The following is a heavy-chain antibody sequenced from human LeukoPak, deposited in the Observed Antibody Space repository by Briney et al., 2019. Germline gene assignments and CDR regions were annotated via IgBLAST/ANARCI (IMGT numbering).Heavy chain of an antibody. CDR1: GGSIRSTSYY. Sequence: PSEILSLTCTVSGGSIRSTSYYWGWIRQPPGKGLEWIGSIDYSGSTYYNPSLKSRVTISVDTSKNQFSLKLSSVTAADTAVYYCARHNDYSYGPVGHWGQGTLVTVSS. D-gene: IGHD5-18*01. CDR3: ARHNDYSYGPVGH. V-gene: IGHV4-39*01. CDR2: IDYSGST. J-gene: IGHJ4*02.